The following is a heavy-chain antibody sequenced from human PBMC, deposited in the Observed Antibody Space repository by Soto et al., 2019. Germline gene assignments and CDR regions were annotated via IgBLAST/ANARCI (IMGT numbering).Heavy chain of an antibody. CDR1: GFTFGSYA. D-gene: IGHD2-2*01. CDR3: AKDSKSVEVSAGRVYGMDV. Sequence: QRLSCAGSGFTFGSYAMTWVRQAPGKGLEWVSTTRSNGEYTYYSNSVKGRFTVSRDNSKNTLYLEMSSLRAEDTAVYYCAKDSKSVEVSAGRVYGMDVWGQGTTVTVSS. V-gene: IGHV3-23*01. CDR2: TRSNGEYT. J-gene: IGHJ6*02.